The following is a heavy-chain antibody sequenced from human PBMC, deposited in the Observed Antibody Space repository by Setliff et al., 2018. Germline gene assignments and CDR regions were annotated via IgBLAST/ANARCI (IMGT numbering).Heavy chain of an antibody. V-gene: IGHV1-69*10. CDR2: IIPILGIA. Sequence: GASVKVSCKASGGTFSSYAISWVRQAPGQGLEWMGGIIPILGIANYAQKFQGRVTITTDESTSTAYMEPSSLRSEDTAVYYCARGGIAVAGISWYFDLWGRGTLVTVSS. CDR3: ARGGIAVAGISWYFDL. D-gene: IGHD6-19*01. J-gene: IGHJ2*01. CDR1: GGTFSSYA.